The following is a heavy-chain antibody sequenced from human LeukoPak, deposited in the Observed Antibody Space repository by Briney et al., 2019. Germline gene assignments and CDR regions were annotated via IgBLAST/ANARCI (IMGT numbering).Heavy chain of an antibody. CDR2: ISAYNGNT. CDR1: GYTFTSYG. J-gene: IGHJ4*02. Sequence: GSSVKVSCKASGYTFTSYGISWVRQAPGQGLEWMGWISAYNGNTNYAQKLQGRVTMTTDTSTSTAYMELRSLRSDDTAVYYCARDLDILTGYYPYYFDYWGQGTLVTVSS. CDR3: ARDLDILTGYYPYYFDY. D-gene: IGHD3-9*01. V-gene: IGHV1-18*01.